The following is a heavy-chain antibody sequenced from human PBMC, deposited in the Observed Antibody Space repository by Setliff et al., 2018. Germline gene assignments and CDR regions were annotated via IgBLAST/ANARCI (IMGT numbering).Heavy chain of an antibody. V-gene: IGHV1-18*01. J-gene: IGHJ4*02. CDR3: ARAPSVELVTIRTNSWFTY. D-gene: IGHD5-18*01. CDR1: GYTFRNYA. CDR2: ISVYNGDT. Sequence: GASVKVSCKASGYTFRNYAFAWVRQAPGQGLEWVGWISVYNGDTNYAQKFQGRVTLTTDTSTSTAYMELRSLTSDDSAFYYCARAPSVELVTIRTNSWFTYWGQGTLVTVSP.